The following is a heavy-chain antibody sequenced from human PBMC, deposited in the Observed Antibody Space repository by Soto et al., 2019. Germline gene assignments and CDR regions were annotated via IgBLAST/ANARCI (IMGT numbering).Heavy chain of an antibody. CDR2: ISSSSNTI. Sequence: GGSLRLSCASSGFSFSAFSMNWVRQAPGKGLEWVSYISSSSNTIYYADSVKGRFTISRDNAQNTLYLQMNSLRDEDTAVYYCAREGGRHCSPTRCYNAFDIWGQGTMVTVSS. J-gene: IGHJ3*02. CDR1: GFSFSAFS. V-gene: IGHV3-48*02. D-gene: IGHD2-2*02. CDR3: AREGGRHCSPTRCYNAFDI.